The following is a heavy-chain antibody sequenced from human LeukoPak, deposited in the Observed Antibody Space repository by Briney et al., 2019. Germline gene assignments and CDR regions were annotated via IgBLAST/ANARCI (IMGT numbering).Heavy chain of an antibody. V-gene: IGHV3-7*03. Sequence: GGSLRLSCAASGFTFSSYWMSWVRQAPGKGLEWVAHVKQDGSEKYYVDSVKGRFTISRDNAKSSLYLQMNSLRADDTAVYYCAREDYGDYPGRIYWGQGTLVTVSS. CDR1: GFTFSSYW. J-gene: IGHJ4*02. CDR3: AREDYGDYPGRIY. D-gene: IGHD4-17*01. CDR2: VKQDGSEK.